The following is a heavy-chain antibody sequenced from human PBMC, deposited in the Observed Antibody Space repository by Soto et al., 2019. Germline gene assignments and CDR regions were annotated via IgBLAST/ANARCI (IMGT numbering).Heavy chain of an antibody. Sequence: GGSLRLSCSASGFIFSESTIYWVRQVPGKGLEAISAVSTSGWSTYYADSVKGRFTISRDNSKNTLFLQMGSLRPEDTAIYYCVKQAHGLDGVAFDYWGQGTQVTVSS. J-gene: IGHJ4*02. CDR2: VSTSGWST. V-gene: IGHV3-64D*06. CDR1: GFIFSEST. CDR3: VKQAHGLDGVAFDY. D-gene: IGHD2-15*01.